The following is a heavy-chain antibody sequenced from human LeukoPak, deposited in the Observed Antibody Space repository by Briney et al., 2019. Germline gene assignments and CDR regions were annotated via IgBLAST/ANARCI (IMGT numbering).Heavy chain of an antibody. V-gene: IGHV3-7*01. CDR3: ARGASVDP. CDR2: IKQDGSDK. Sequence: GGSLRLSCAASGFTFSYFWMSWVRQAPGKGLEWVANIKQDGSDKNYVDSVKGRFTIARDNAKNSLYLQMNSLRVEDTAVYYCARGASVDPWGQGTLVTVSS. CDR1: GFTFSYFW. J-gene: IGHJ5*02.